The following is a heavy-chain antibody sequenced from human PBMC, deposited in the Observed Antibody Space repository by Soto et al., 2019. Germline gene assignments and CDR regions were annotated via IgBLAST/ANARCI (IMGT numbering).Heavy chain of an antibody. D-gene: IGHD1-26*01. CDR1: GFTLVSYA. CDR2: ISGSGNRT. CDR3: AKEVTSGSYSHYYYGLDV. Sequence: WGSLRLSCAASGFTLVSYAIIFFRHSPVKGREWVSAISGSGNRTFHADSVKGRFTISRDNSKNALYLQMNSLRVEDTAVYYCAKEVTSGSYSHYYYGLDVWGQGTTVTVSS. J-gene: IGHJ6*02. V-gene: IGHV3-23*01.